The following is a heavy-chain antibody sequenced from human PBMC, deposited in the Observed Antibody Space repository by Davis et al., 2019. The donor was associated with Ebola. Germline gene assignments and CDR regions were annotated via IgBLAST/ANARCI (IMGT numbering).Heavy chain of an antibody. CDR2: IIPIFGTA. CDR1: GGTFSSYA. Sequence: SVKVSCKASGGTFSSYAISWVRQAPGQGLEWMGGIIPIFGTANYAQKFQGRVTITADESTSTAYMELSSLRSDDTAVYYCARDRKWELLGVITSHWYFDLWGRGTLVTVSS. J-gene: IGHJ2*01. V-gene: IGHV1-69*13. D-gene: IGHD1-26*01. CDR3: ARDRKWELLGVITSHWYFDL.